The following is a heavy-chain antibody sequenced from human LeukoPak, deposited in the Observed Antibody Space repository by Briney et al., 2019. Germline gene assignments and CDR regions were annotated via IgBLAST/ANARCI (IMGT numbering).Heavy chain of an antibody. V-gene: IGHV1-69*04. CDR2: IISNLGTT. Sequence: SVKVSCKASGGTSNSHATSWVRQAPGQGLEWMGRIISNLGTTNRAQKFRDRVTLTADKSTNTAYMELTSLTSDDTAIYYCATTNDGGGYQWRDFFDYWGQGTLVTVSS. CDR3: ATTNDGGGYQWRDFFDY. J-gene: IGHJ4*02. D-gene: IGHD3-22*01. CDR1: GGTSNSHA.